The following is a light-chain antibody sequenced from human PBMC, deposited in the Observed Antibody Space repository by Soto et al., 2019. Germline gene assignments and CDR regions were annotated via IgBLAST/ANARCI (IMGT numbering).Light chain of an antibody. J-gene: IGKJ1*01. Sequence: DIQLTQSPSTLSASVGDSVTITCRASQNISTSLAWYQHKSGKAPKLLIFDVSNLESGVPSRFSGSGSGTEFTLAISRLHSEDFATYYCQQYDYSRTFGRGTKVDIK. V-gene: IGKV1-5*01. CDR3: QQYDYSRT. CDR1: QNISTS. CDR2: DVS.